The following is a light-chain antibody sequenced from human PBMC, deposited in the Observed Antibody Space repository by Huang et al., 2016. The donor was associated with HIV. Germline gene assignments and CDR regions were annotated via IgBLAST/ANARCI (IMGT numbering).Light chain of an antibody. Sequence: ETVMTQSPPILSVSPGEAATRSCRASQSVSTDLAWYQQKPGQAPRLLIFGASTRATGIPARFSGSGSGTDFTLTISSPQSEDFAIYYCQQYNNWPPWTFGQGTKVEIK. CDR1: QSVSTD. J-gene: IGKJ1*01. CDR3: QQYNNWPPWT. CDR2: GAS. V-gene: IGKV3-15*01.